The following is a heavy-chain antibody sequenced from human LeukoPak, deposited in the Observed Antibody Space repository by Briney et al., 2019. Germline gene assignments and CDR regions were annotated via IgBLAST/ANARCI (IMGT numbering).Heavy chain of an antibody. CDR2: IYYSGST. CDR1: GGSISSYY. Sequence: PSETLSLTCTVSGGSISSYYWSWIRQPPGKGLEWIGYIYYSGSTNYNPSLKSRVTISVDTSKNQFSLKLSSVTAADTAVYYCARQGRWMARFDPWGQGTLVTVSS. CDR3: ARQGRWMARFDP. V-gene: IGHV4-59*01. J-gene: IGHJ5*02. D-gene: IGHD5-12*01.